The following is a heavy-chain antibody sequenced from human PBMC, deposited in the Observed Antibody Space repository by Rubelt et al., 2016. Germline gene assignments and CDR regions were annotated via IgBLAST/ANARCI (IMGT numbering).Heavy chain of an antibody. J-gene: IGHJ3*02. D-gene: IGHD6-19*01. V-gene: IGHV1-18*01. Sequence: QVQLVQSGAEVKKPGASVKVSCKASGYTFTSYGISWVRQAPGQGLEWMGWISAYNGNTNYAQKLQGRVTRATDTSTSTAYMERRSLRSDDTAVYYCARDRTWLVPGLDAFDIWGQGTMVTVSS. CDR3: ARDRTWLVPGLDAFDI. CDR2: ISAYNGNT. CDR1: GYTFTSYG.